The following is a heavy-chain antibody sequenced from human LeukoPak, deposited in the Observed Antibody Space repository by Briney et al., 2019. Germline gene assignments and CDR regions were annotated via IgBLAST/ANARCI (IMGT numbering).Heavy chain of an antibody. V-gene: IGHV4-59*01. CDR2: MYYSGNT. CDR1: GGSISSYY. D-gene: IGHD3-22*01. Sequence: SEALSLTCSVSGGSISSYYWSWIRQPPGKGLEWIGYMYYSGNTNYNPSLKSRVIISVDTSQSQFSLRLTSVTAADTAVYYCAAYDSSGYAFHYWGQGTLVTVSS. CDR3: AAYDSSGYAFHY. J-gene: IGHJ4*02.